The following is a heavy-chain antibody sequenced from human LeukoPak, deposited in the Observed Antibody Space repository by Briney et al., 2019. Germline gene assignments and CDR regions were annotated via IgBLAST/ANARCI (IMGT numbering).Heavy chain of an antibody. Sequence: GGSLRLSCAASGXTFSSYAMSWVRQAPGKGLEWVSAISGSGGSTYYADSVKGRFTISRDNSKNTLYLQMNSLRAEDTAVYYCAKDTYYYDSSGYYMESYYYYGMDVWGQGTTVTVSS. CDR1: GXTFSSYA. CDR2: ISGSGGST. D-gene: IGHD3-22*01. V-gene: IGHV3-23*01. CDR3: AKDTYYYDSSGYYMESYYYYGMDV. J-gene: IGHJ6*02.